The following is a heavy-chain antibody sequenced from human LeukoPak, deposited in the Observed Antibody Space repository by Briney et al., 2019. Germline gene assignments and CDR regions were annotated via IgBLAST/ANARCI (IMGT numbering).Heavy chain of an antibody. D-gene: IGHD2-15*01. V-gene: IGHV7-4-1*02. Sequence: ASVKVSCKASGYTFTSYAMNWVRQAPGQGLEWMGWINTNTGNPTYAQGFTGRSVFSLDTSVSTAYLQISSLKAEDTAVYYCARGGRAANYYYMDVWGKGTTVTVSS. J-gene: IGHJ6*03. CDR1: GYTFTSYA. CDR2: INTNTGNP. CDR3: ARGGRAANYYYMDV.